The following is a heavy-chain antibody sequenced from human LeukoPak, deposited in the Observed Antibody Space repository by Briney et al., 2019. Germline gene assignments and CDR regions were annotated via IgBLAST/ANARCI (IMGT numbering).Heavy chain of an antibody. V-gene: IGHV3-48*01. CDR2: ISSSSSTI. CDR3: ARDIGYCSSTSCPGGY. Sequence: GGSLRLSCAASGFTFSSYSMNWVRQAPGKGLEWVSYISSSSSTIYYADSVKGRFTISRDNAKNSLYLQMNSLRAEDMAVYYCARDIGYCSSTSCPGGYWGQGTLVTVSS. D-gene: IGHD2-2*01. CDR1: GFTFSSYS. J-gene: IGHJ4*02.